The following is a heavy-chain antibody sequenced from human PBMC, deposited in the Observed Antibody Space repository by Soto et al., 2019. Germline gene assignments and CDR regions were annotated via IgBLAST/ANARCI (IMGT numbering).Heavy chain of an antibody. V-gene: IGHV5-51*01. J-gene: IGHJ4*02. D-gene: IGHD6-13*01. Sequence: PGESLKISCKGSGYTFSSYWIGWVRQSPGKGLEWRGIIYGCDSDTRYRPSFQGQVTISADRSISTAYLQWRSLKASDSAMHYCATWRGSSWFDYWAPGTKVTVSS. CDR2: IYGCDSDT. CDR1: GYTFSSYW. CDR3: ATWRGSSWFDY.